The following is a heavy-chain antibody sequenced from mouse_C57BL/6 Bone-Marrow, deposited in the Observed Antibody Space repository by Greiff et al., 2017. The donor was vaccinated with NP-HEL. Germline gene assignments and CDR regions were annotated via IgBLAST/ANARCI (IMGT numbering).Heavy chain of an antibody. D-gene: IGHD1-1*01. CDR3: ARYTTVLMDY. V-gene: IGHV7-3*01. Sequence: EVMLVESGGGLVQPGGSLSLSCAASGFTFTDYYMSWVRQPPGKALEWLGFIRNKANGYTTEYSASVKGRFTISRDNSQSILYLQMNALRAEDSATYYCARYTTVLMDYWGQGTSVTVSS. CDR2: IRNKANGYTT. CDR1: GFTFTDYY. J-gene: IGHJ4*01.